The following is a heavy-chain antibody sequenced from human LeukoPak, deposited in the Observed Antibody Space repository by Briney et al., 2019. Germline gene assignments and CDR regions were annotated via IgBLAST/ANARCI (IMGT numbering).Heavy chain of an antibody. J-gene: IGHJ4*02. CDR2: INHSGST. V-gene: IGHV4-34*01. CDR1: GGSFSGYY. Sequence: SETLSLTCAVYGGSFSGYYWSWIRQPPGKGLEWIGEINHSGSTNYNPSLKSRVTISVDTSKNQFSLKLSSVTAADTAVYYCAGLELDYYDSSGSDYWGQGTLVTVSS. CDR3: AGLELDYYDSSGSDY. D-gene: IGHD3-22*01.